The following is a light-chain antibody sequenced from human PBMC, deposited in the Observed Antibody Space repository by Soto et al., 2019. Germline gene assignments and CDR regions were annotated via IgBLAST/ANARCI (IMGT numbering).Light chain of an antibody. J-gene: IGLJ6*01. Sequence: QSVLTQPPSVSAAPGQKVTISCSGSSSNIGNNYVSWYQQLPGTAPQLLIYDNNKRRSGIPDRFSGSNSGTSATLGITGLQTGDEADYYCGTWDSSLRADNVFGSGTQLTVL. CDR2: DNN. V-gene: IGLV1-51*01. CDR3: GTWDSSLRADNV. CDR1: SSNIGNNY.